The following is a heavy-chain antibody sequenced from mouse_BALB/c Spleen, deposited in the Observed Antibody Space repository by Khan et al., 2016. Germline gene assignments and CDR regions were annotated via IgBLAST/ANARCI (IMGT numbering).Heavy chain of an antibody. CDR2: ILPGTGST. Sequence: QVQLQQPGAELMKPGASVKISCKATGYTFSSYWIEWVKQRPGHGLEWIGEILPGTGSTKYNEKFKDKATFTADTSSNTAYMQLSSLTSEDSAVYYCARYYRYDGPAMDYWGQGTSVTVSS. CDR3: ARYYRYDGPAMDY. V-gene: IGHV1-9*01. CDR1: GYTFSSYW. J-gene: IGHJ4*01. D-gene: IGHD2-14*01.